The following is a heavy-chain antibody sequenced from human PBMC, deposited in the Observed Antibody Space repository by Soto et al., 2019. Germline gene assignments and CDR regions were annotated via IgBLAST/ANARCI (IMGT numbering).Heavy chain of an antibody. CDR1: GYTFSNYY. CDR2: INPSGGST. J-gene: IGHJ4*02. V-gene: IGHV1-46*01. CDR3: ARYDYNGYYFDY. D-gene: IGHD4-4*01. Sequence: ASVKVSCTASGYTFSNYYMHWVRQAPGQGHEWMGIINPSGGSTTYAQKFQGRVTMTRDTSTSTVYMELSSLRSEDTAVYYCARYDYNGYYFDYWGQGTLVTVS.